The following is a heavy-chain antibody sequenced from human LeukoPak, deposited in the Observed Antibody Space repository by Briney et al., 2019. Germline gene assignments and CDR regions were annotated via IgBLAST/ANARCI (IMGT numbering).Heavy chain of an antibody. J-gene: IGHJ6*03. V-gene: IGHV3-7*01. CDR2: IKQDGSEK. Sequence: PGGSLRLSCAASGFTFSSYWMNWVRQAPGKGLEWVANIKQDGSEKYYVDSVKGRFTISRDNAKNSLYLQMNSLSAEDTAVYYCARDDGTLPYYYMDVWGKGTTVTVSS. CDR3: ARDDGTLPYYYMDV. CDR1: GFTFSSYW.